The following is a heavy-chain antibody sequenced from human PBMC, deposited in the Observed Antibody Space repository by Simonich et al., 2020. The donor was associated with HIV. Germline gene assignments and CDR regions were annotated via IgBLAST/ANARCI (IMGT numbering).Heavy chain of an antibody. CDR2: ISSSSSYI. V-gene: IGHV3-21*01. D-gene: IGHD2-2*01. CDR1: GFTFSSYS. CDR3: ARDGRKGSSTSCSDY. Sequence: EVQLVESGGGLVKPGGSLRLSCAASGFTFSSYSMNWVRQAPGKGLEWVSSISSSSSYIYYADSVKGRFTISRDNAKNSLELQMNSLRAEDTAVYYCARDGRKGSSTSCSDYWGQGTLVTVSS. J-gene: IGHJ4*02.